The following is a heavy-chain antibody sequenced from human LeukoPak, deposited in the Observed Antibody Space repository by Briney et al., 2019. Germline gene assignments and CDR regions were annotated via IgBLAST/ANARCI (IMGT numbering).Heavy chain of an antibody. CDR1: GFTFSSYG. J-gene: IGHJ4*02. CDR2: IWYDGSNK. V-gene: IGHV3-33*01. D-gene: IGHD5-12*01. Sequence: GGSLRLSCAASGFTFSSYGMHWVRQAPGKGLEWVAVIWYDGSNKYYADSVKGRLTISRDNSKNTLYLQMNSLRAEDTAVYYCARGGDSGYDYADYWGQGTLVTVSS. CDR3: ARGGDSGYDYADY.